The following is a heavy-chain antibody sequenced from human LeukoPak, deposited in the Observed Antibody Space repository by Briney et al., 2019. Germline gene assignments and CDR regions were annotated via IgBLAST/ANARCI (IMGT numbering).Heavy chain of an antibody. J-gene: IGHJ4*02. CDR3: ASIAAAGTLF. D-gene: IGHD6-13*01. CDR1: GGSFSSYY. V-gene: IGHV4-34*01. CDR2: INHSGST. Sequence: PSETLSLTCAVYGGSFSSYYWSWIRQPPGKGLEWIGEINHSGSTNYNPSLKSRVTISVDTSKNQFSLKLSSVTAADTAVYYCASIAAAGTLFWGQGTLVTVSS.